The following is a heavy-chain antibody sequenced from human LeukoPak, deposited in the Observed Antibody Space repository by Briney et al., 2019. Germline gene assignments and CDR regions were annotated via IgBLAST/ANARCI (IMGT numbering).Heavy chain of an antibody. J-gene: IGHJ4*02. CDR3: ARTGYYDFWSGYYDY. Sequence: SETLSLTCAVSGYSISSGYYWGCIRQPPGKGLEWIGSIYHSGSTYYNPSLKSRVTISVDTSKNQFSLKLSSVTAADTAVYYCARTGYYDFWSGYYDYWGQGTLVTVSS. CDR1: GYSISSGYY. D-gene: IGHD3-3*01. CDR2: IYHSGST. V-gene: IGHV4-38-2*01.